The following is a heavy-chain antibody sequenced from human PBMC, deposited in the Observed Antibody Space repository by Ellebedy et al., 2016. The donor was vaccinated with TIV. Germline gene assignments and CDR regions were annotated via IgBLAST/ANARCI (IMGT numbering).Heavy chain of an antibody. CDR2: IDPSDSYT. D-gene: IGHD3-10*01. V-gene: IGHV5-10-1*01. CDR1: GYSFTSYW. Sequence: GESLKISXKGSGYSFTSYWISWVRQMPGKGLEWMGRIDPSDSYTNYSPSFQGHVTISADKSISTAYLQWSSLKASDTAMYYCARFSMVRGVSLYYYGMDVWGQGTTVTVSS. J-gene: IGHJ6*02. CDR3: ARFSMVRGVSLYYYGMDV.